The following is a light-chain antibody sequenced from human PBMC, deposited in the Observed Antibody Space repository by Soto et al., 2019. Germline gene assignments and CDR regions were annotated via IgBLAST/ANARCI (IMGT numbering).Light chain of an antibody. CDR1: NSDVGSYNY. V-gene: IGLV2-8*01. J-gene: IGLJ3*02. Sequence: QSALTQPPSASGSLGQSVTISCTGTNSDVGSYNYVSWYQHHPNEAPKLIIYEVSKRPSGVPDRFSGFKSGNTASLTVSGLQAEDEADYYCSSYGGTNSLGVFGGGTKLTVL. CDR3: SSYGGTNSLGV. CDR2: EVS.